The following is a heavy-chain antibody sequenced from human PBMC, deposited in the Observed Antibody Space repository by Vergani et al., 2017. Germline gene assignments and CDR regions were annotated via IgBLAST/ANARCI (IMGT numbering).Heavy chain of an antibody. J-gene: IGHJ4*01. CDR2: IYYSGST. Sequence: QLQLQESGPGLVKPSETLSLTCTVSGGSISSSSYYWGWIRQPPGKGLEWIGSIYYSGSTYYNPSLKSRVTISVDTSKNQFSLKLSSVTAADTAVYYCARDSRSRRRAAAGLQGFLPDYWGQEPWSPSPQ. CDR1: GGSISSSSYY. V-gene: IGHV4-39*02. CDR3: ARDSRSRRRAAAGLQGFLPDY. D-gene: IGHD6-13*01.